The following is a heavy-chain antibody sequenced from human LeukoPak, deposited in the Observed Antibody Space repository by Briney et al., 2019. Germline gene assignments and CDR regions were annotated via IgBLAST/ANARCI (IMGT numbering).Heavy chain of an antibody. CDR1: GFTFNNAW. CDR3: AKDRCSNGIGCLYYYMDV. Sequence: GGSLRLSCVASGFTFNNAWMSWVRQAPGKGLEWVANIKQDGSEKYYVDSVKGRFTISRDNAKNSLYLQMNSLRPEDTAVYYCAKDRCSNGIGCLYYYMDVWGKGTTVTISS. J-gene: IGHJ6*03. CDR2: IKQDGSEK. V-gene: IGHV3-7*01. D-gene: IGHD2-8*01.